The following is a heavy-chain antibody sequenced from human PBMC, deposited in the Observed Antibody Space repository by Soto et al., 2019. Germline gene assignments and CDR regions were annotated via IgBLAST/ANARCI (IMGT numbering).Heavy chain of an antibody. CDR2: ISAYNGNT. J-gene: IGHJ4*02. D-gene: IGHD2-2*01. V-gene: IGHV1-18*01. Sequence: ASVKVSCKASGYTFTSYYISWVRQAPGQGLEWMGWISAYNGNTHYAQKVQGRVTMTTDTSTSTVYMDLRSLRSDDTAVYYCARDGRSMDYWGQGTLVTVSS. CDR1: GYTFTSYY. CDR3: ARDGRSMDY.